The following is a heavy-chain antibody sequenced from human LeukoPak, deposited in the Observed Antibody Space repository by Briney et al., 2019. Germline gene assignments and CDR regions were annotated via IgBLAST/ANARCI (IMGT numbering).Heavy chain of an antibody. CDR2: ISWNSGSI. CDR3: ARGGYGFDY. J-gene: IGHJ4*02. V-gene: IGHV3-9*03. Sequence: GGSLRLSCAASGFTFDDYAMHWVRQAPGKGLEWVSGISWNSGSIGYADSVKGRFTISRDNAKNSLYLQMNSLRAEDMALYYCARGGYGFDYWGQGTLVTVSS. CDR1: GFTFDDYA. D-gene: IGHD1-1*01.